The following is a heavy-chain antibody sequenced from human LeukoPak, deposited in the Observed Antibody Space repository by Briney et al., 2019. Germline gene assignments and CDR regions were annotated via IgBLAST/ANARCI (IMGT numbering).Heavy chain of an antibody. J-gene: IGHJ4*02. CDR3: ARNSGYDPTDY. D-gene: IGHD5-12*01. V-gene: IGHV3-74*01. CDR2: INSDGSTT. CDR1: GFTFSTYW. Sequence: GGSLRLSCAASGFTFSTYWMHWVRQAPGKGLVWVSRINSDGSTTSYADSVKGRFTISRDNAKNTLYLQMNSLRAEDTAVYYCARNSGYDPTDYWGQGTLVTVSS.